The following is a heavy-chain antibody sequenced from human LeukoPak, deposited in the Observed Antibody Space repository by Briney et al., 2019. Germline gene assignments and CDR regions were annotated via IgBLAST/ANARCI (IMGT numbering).Heavy chain of an antibody. CDR3: ARGMRQIDDAFDL. CDR1: GFTFSSFS. Sequence: GGSLRLSCAASGFTFSSFSMNWVRQAPGKGLEWVSYIRSGGTNTDYTGSVKGRFTISRDNAKNSLYLQMNSLRAEDTAMYYCARGMRQIDDAFDLWGQGTMVTVSS. D-gene: IGHD6-25*01. V-gene: IGHV3-48*04. CDR2: IRSGGTNT. J-gene: IGHJ3*01.